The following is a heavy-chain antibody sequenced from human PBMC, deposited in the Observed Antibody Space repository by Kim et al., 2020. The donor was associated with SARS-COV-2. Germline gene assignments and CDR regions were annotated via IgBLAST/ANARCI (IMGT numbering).Heavy chain of an antibody. Sequence: STHYKPSLKSRVTISVDTSKNQFSLKLSSVTAADTAVYYCARSWPGGSDYWGQGTLVTVSS. CDR2: ST. J-gene: IGHJ4*02. D-gene: IGHD2-15*01. CDR3: ARSWPGGSDY. V-gene: IGHV4-4*09.